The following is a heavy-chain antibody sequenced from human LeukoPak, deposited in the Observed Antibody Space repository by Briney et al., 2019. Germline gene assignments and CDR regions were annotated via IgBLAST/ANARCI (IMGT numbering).Heavy chain of an antibody. D-gene: IGHD3-22*01. Sequence: PGGSLRLSCAASGFIFSNYGMSWVRQAPGKGLEGVSGIRGNADTTYYADSVKGRFSIFRDNSKNMLYLQMNSLRVEDTAVYYCAKGHADSSGYYYFDSWGQGTLVTVPS. CDR1: GFIFSNYG. J-gene: IGHJ4*02. V-gene: IGHV3-23*01. CDR2: IRGNADTT. CDR3: AKGHADSSGYYYFDS.